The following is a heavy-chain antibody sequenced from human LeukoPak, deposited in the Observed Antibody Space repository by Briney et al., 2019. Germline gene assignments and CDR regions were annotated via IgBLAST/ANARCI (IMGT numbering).Heavy chain of an antibody. CDR2: IKQDGSEK. CDR3: ARDLGYGWFDP. V-gene: IGHV3-7*01. D-gene: IGHD5-12*01. CDR1: GFTFSSYW. Sequence: GGSLRLSCAASGFTFSSYWMSWVRQAPGKGLEWVANIKQDGSEKYYVDSVKGRFTISRDNAKNSRYLQMNSLRAEDTAVYYCARDLGYGWFDPWGQGTLVTVSS. J-gene: IGHJ5*02.